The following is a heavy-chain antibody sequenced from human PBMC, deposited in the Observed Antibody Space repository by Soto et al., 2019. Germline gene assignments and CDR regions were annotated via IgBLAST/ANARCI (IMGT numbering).Heavy chain of an antibody. J-gene: IGHJ4*02. CDR1: GFTFSSYE. V-gene: IGHV3-48*03. Sequence: PVGSLRLSCAASGFTFSSYEMNWVRQAPGKGLEWVSYISSSGSTIYYADSVKGRFTISRDNAKNSLYLQMNSLRAEDTAVYYCASDTRAPNAYYFDYWGQGTLVTVSS. CDR3: ASDTRAPNAYYFDY. CDR2: ISSSGSTI.